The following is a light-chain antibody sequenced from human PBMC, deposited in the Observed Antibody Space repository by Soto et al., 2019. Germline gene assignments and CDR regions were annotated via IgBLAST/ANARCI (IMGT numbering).Light chain of an antibody. V-gene: IGLV1-40*01. CDR1: SSNIGAGYD. Sequence: QSVLTQPPSVSGAPGQRVTISCTGSSSNIGAGYDVHWYQQLPGTAPKLLIYGNSNRPSGVPDRFSGSKSGTSASLAITGLQAQDGAVYYFQSYDSSLSGSVFGGGTKLTVL. CDR3: QSYDSSLSGSV. CDR2: GNS. J-gene: IGLJ3*02.